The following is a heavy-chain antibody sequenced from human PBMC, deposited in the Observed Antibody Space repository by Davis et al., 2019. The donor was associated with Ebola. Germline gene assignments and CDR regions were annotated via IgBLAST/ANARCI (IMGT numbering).Heavy chain of an antibody. CDR2: VSYTGSA. D-gene: IGHD1-26*01. J-gene: IGHJ3*02. CDR1: GGSITNYY. V-gene: IGHV4-59*01. Sequence: SETLSLTCTVSGGSITNYYWNWIRQPPGKGLEWIGHVSYTGSADYNPSLNSRVTISVDTSKNQFSLKVISVTAADTAVYYCARSGAFDIWGQGTMVTVSS. CDR3: ARSGAFDI.